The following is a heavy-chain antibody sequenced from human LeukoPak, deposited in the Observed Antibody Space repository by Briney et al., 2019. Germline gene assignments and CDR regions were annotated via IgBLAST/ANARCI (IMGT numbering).Heavy chain of an antibody. Sequence: GGSVRLSCAASGFTVSSNYMSWVRQAPGKGLEWVSIIYSGGTTYYADSVKGRFTISRDNSKNTLYLQMNSLRAEDTAVYFCARGLYEFCNGGSCYSYYFDYWGQGTLVTVSS. CDR1: GFTVSSNY. D-gene: IGHD2-15*01. CDR3: ARGLYEFCNGGSCYSYYFDY. V-gene: IGHV3-53*01. CDR2: IYSGGTT. J-gene: IGHJ4*02.